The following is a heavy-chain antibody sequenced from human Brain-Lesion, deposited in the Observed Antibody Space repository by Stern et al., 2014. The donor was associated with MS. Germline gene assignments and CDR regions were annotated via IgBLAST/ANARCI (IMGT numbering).Heavy chain of an antibody. J-gene: IGHJ4*02. D-gene: IGHD4-17*01. CDR2: ISYDGSDK. V-gene: IGHV3-30*01. CDR1: GFTFSYHA. CDR3: ARGGAVTTSDYGLDY. Sequence: QVQLEESGGGVVQPGRSLRLSCAASGFTFSYHAMHWVRQAPGKGLEWGALISYDGSDKHAADSVKGRFTISRDNSRNTLYLQMNSLRVDDTAVYYCARGGAVTTSDYGLDYWGQGILVTVSS.